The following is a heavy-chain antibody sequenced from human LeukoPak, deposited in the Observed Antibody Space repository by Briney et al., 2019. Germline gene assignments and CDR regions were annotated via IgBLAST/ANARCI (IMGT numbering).Heavy chain of an antibody. CDR1: GGSISTGVYY. Sequence: SETLSLTCTVSGGSISTGVYYGNWIRQPARKGLEWIGRIQTSGSTNYNPSLKSRVTISGYTSKTQLSLKLSSMTAADTAVYYCARHGYYDFWSGYKWGQGTLVTVSS. CDR3: ARHGYYDFWSGYK. V-gene: IGHV4-61*02. J-gene: IGHJ4*02. CDR2: IQTSGST. D-gene: IGHD3-3*01.